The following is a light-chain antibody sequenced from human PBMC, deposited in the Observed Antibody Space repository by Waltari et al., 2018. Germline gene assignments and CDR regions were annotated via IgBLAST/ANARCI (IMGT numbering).Light chain of an antibody. CDR1: QAISRS. CDR3: QHYYSYHSG. J-gene: IGKJ5*01. V-gene: IGKV1-13*02. CDR2: EAS. Sequence: AIQLTQSPSSLSASVGDRVTMTCRASQAISRSVAWFQQKPGKVPKLLIFEASDLEDGVPSRFSGSGGGTRFTLTISSLQPEDFATYYCQHYYSYHSGFGQGTRLEIK.